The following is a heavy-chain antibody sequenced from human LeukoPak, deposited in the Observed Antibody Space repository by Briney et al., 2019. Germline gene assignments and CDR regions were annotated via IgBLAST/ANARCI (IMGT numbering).Heavy chain of an antibody. J-gene: IGHJ4*02. CDR1: GYSISSGYY. CDR2: IYHSGST. Sequence: SETLSLTCAVSGYSISSGYYWGWIRRPPGKGLEWVGSIYHSGSTYYNPSLKSRVTISVDTSKNQFSLKLSSVTAADTAVYYCARTKLGMGVDYWGQGTLVTVSS. D-gene: IGHD7-27*01. CDR3: ARTKLGMGVDY. V-gene: IGHV4-38-2*01.